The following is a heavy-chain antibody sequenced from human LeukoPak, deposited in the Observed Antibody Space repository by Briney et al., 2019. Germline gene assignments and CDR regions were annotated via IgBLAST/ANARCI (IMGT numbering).Heavy chain of an antibody. CDR3: ATNFWSGDWANWYFDL. CDR2: INPNSGGT. V-gene: IGHV1-2*02. Sequence: ASVKVSCTASGYTFTGYYMHRVRQAPGQGLEWMGWINPNSGGTNYAQKFQGRVTMTRDTSISTAYMELSRLRSDDTAVYYCATNFWSGDWANWYFDLWGRGTLVTVSS. D-gene: IGHD3-3*01. J-gene: IGHJ2*01. CDR1: GYTFTGYY.